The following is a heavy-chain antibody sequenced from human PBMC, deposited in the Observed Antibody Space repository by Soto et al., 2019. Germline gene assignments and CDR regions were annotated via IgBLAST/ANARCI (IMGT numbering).Heavy chain of an antibody. J-gene: IGHJ4*02. CDR2: IYHSGST. V-gene: IGHV4-4*02. CDR1: GGSISSSNW. CDR3: ASWSDILTGYSYIFDY. D-gene: IGHD3-9*01. Sequence: SETLSLTCAVSGGSISSSNWWSWVRQPPGKGLEWIGEIYHSGSTNYNPSLKSRVTISVDKSKNQFSLKLSSVTAADTAVYYCASWSDILTGYSYIFDYWGQGTLVTVSS.